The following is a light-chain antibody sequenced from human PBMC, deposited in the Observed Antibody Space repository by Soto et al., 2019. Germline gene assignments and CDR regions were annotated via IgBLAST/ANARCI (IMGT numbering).Light chain of an antibody. CDR3: QQYGSSPRT. CDR1: QSVSSNY. Sequence: EIVLTQSPGTLSLSPGDRATLSCRASQSVSSNYVAWYQQKSGQAPRLLVYGASIRATGIPDSFSGSGSGTDFTLVIRRLEPEDFAVYYCQQYGSSPRTFGPGTKVEIK. V-gene: IGKV3-20*01. J-gene: IGKJ1*01. CDR2: GAS.